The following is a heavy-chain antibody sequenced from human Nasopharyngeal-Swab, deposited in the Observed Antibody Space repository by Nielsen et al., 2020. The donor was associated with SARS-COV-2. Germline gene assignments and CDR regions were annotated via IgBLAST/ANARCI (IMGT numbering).Heavy chain of an antibody. D-gene: IGHD2-15*01. Sequence: WVRQAPGQGLEWMGRINPNSGGTNYAQKFQGRVTMTRDTSTSTAYMELSRLRSDDTAVYYCARDGADIVVVVAATPDAFDIWGQGTMVTVSS. J-gene: IGHJ3*02. CDR3: ARDGADIVVVVAATPDAFDI. CDR2: INPNSGGT. V-gene: IGHV1-2*06.